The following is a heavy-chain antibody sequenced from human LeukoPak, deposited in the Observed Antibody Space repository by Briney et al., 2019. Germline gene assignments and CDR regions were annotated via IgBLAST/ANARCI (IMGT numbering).Heavy chain of an antibody. V-gene: IGHV4-59*01. D-gene: IGHD2-21*02. CDR2: IYYSGST. J-gene: IGHJ4*02. CDR1: GGSISSYY. Sequence: KPSETLSLTCTVSGGSISSYYWSWIRQPPGKGLEWIGYIYYSGSTNYNPSLKSRVTISVDTSKNQFSLKLSSVTAADTAVYYCARGPHCGGDCYHYFDYWGQGTLVTVSS. CDR3: ARGPHCGGDCYHYFDY.